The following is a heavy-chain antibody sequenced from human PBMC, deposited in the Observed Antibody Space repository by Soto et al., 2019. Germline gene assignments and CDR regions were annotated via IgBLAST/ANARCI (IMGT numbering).Heavy chain of an antibody. CDR3: ARSYYDYVWGATYYSDY. Sequence: SVKVSCKASGGTFSSYAISWVRQAPGQGLEWMGGIIPIFGTANYAQKFQGRVTITADKSTRTAYMELSSLRSEDTAVYYCARSYYDYVWGATYYSDYWDQGTLVTV. CDR2: IIPIFGTA. D-gene: IGHD3-16*01. V-gene: IGHV1-69*06. J-gene: IGHJ4*02. CDR1: GGTFSSYA.